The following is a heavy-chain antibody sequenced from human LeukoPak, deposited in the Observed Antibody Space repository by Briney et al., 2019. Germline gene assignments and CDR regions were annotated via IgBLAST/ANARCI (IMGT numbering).Heavy chain of an antibody. CDR1: GYTFTGYY. V-gene: IGHV1-2*02. D-gene: IGHD3-10*01. CDR3: ARTGSLRGNFDY. CDR2: INPNSGDT. Sequence: ASVRVSCKASGYTFTGYYMHWVRQAPGQGLDWMGWINPNSGDTNYAQKFQGRVTMTRDTSISTAYMELSRLRSDDTAVYYCARTGSLRGNFDYWGQGTLVTDSS. J-gene: IGHJ4*02.